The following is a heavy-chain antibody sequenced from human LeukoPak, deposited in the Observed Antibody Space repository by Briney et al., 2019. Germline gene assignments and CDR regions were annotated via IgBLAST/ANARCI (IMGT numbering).Heavy chain of an antibody. Sequence: QPGGSLRLSCAASGFTFSSFEMSWVRQAPGTGLEWISYISSSGSTMYYADSVKGHFTTSRDNVKNSLYLQMNSLRAEDTAVYYCARGMRLVRGLMFDYWGQGTLVTVSS. CDR2: ISSSGSTM. V-gene: IGHV3-48*03. CDR1: GFTFSSFE. CDR3: ARGMRLVRGLMFDY. J-gene: IGHJ4*02. D-gene: IGHD3-10*01.